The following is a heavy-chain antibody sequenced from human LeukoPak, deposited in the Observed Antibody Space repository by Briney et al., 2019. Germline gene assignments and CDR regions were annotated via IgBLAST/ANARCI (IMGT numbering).Heavy chain of an antibody. J-gene: IGHJ4*02. CDR1: GVSISSTYW. Sequence: SGTLSLTCDVSGVSISSTYWWTWVRQPPGKGLEWIAYMYYNGDTNYNPSLKSRVTISVDASRRQFSLKLTSVTAADTAVYYCARHSSWGRGEYYFDSWGQGTLATVSS. CDR3: ARHSSWGRGEYYFDS. CDR2: MYYNGDT. D-gene: IGHD3-10*01. V-gene: IGHV4-4*02.